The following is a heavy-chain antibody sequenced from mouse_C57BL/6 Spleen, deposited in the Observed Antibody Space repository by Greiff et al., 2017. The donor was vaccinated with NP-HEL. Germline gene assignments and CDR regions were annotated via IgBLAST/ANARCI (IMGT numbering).Heavy chain of an antibody. D-gene: IGHD1-2*01. CDR3: ARKDYYGARGFAY. CDR1: GYSFTDYN. J-gene: IGHJ3*01. V-gene: IGHV1-39*01. Sequence: EVKLQESGPELVKPGASVKISCKASGYSFTDYNMNWVKQSNGKSLEWIGVINPNYGTTSYNQKFKGKATLTVDQSSSTAYMQLNSLTSEDSAVYYCARKDYYGARGFAYWGQGTLVTVSA. CDR2: INPNYGTT.